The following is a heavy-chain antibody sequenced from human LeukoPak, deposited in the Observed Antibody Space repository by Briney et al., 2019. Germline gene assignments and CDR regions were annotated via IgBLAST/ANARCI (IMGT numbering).Heavy chain of an antibody. Sequence: SETLSLTCTVSGGSISSGSYYWSWIRQPAGKGLEWIGRIYTSGSTNYNPSLKSRVTISVDTSKNQFSLKLSSVTPADTAVYYCARARGLYPPYYFYMDVWGKGTTVTVSS. J-gene: IGHJ6*03. V-gene: IGHV4-61*02. CDR3: ARARGLYPPYYFYMDV. D-gene: IGHD2-2*02. CDR1: GGSISSGSYY. CDR2: IYTSGST.